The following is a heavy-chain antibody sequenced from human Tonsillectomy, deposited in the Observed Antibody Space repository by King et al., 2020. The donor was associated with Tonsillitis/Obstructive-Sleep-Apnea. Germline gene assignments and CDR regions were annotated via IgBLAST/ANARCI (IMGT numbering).Heavy chain of an antibody. J-gene: IGHJ4*02. Sequence: QLQESGPGLVRPSETLSLTCVVSGVSTTNDNWWNWIRQPPGKGLEWIGEVYHNGSTKYNPSLENRVVMSVDTSKNQISLKMTSVTAADTAVYYCARVLNSYGRIAVAGTLIYWGQGTLVSVSS. D-gene: IGHD6-19*01. CDR1: GVSTTNDNW. CDR3: ARVLNSYGRIAVAGTLIY. V-gene: IGHV4-4*02. CDR2: VYHNGST.